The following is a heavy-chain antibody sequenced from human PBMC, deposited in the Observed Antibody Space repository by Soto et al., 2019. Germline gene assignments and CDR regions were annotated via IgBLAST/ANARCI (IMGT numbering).Heavy chain of an antibody. CDR1: GFTFRNYV. Sequence: PGGSLRLSCAASGFTFRNYVMSWVRQSPGKGLEWVSVITGSGDSTSYADSLQGRFTISRDNSKNTLYLQMISLRAEDTAVYYCAKFSWDSSGYCDYWGQGTLVTVSS. CDR3: AKFSWDSSGYCDY. D-gene: IGHD3-22*01. CDR2: ITGSGDST. V-gene: IGHV3-23*01. J-gene: IGHJ4*02.